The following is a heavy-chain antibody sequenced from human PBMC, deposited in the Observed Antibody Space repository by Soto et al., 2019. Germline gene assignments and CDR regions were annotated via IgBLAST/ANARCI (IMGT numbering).Heavy chain of an antibody. J-gene: IGHJ5*01. V-gene: IGHV3-30*04. CDR1: GFTFSYYA. Sequence: QVQLVESGGGVVQPGRSLRLSCAASGFTFSYYAFHWVRQAPGKGLEWVSMISSDGRIENYADSVRGRFTISRDNSRNTLYLQMNSLRPDDTAVYYCARDECVPGAGFDSWGQGNLVTVSS. CDR3: ARDECVPGAGFDS. D-gene: IGHD4-17*01. CDR2: ISSDGRIE.